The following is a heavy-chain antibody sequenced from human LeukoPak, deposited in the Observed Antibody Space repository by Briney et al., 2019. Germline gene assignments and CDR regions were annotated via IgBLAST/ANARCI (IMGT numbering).Heavy chain of an antibody. J-gene: IGHJ4*02. CDR1: GFSFTKFA. Sequence: GGSLRLSCAASGFSFTKFAMSWVRQAPARGPEWVSSIRGGGETFYADSVKGRFTISRDNAKNSLYLQMNSLRAEDTAVYYCARAIYDILTGYCFDYWGQGTLVTVSS. D-gene: IGHD3-9*01. CDR3: ARAIYDILTGYCFDY. CDR2: IRGGGET. V-gene: IGHV3-23*01.